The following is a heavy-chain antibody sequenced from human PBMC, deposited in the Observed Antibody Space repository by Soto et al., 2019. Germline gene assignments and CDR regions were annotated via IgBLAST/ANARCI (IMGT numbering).Heavy chain of an antibody. D-gene: IGHD5-12*01. CDR3: AKDINVGRLIVPTTYYYYGMDV. V-gene: IGHV3-9*01. Sequence: EVQLVESGGGLVQPGRSLRLSCAASGFTFDDYAMHWVRQAPGKGLEWVSGMTWNRNIIGYADSVKGRFTISRDNAKNSLYLQMNSLRTEDTALYYCAKDINVGRLIVPTTYYYYGMDVWGQGTTVTVSS. CDR2: MTWNRNII. J-gene: IGHJ6*02. CDR1: GFTFDDYA.